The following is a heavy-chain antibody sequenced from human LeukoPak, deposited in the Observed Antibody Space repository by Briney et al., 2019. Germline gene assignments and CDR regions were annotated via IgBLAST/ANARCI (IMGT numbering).Heavy chain of an antibody. V-gene: IGHV3-23*01. J-gene: IGHJ4*02. Sequence: GGSLRLSCAASGFTFSNYAMSWVRQAPGKGLEWVSAISGSGGSTHYADSVKGRFTISRDNSKNTLYLQMSSLRAEDTAVYYCAKVLNYYASGYFDYWGQGTLVTVSS. CDR1: GFTFSNYA. D-gene: IGHD3-10*01. CDR2: ISGSGGST. CDR3: AKVLNYYASGYFDY.